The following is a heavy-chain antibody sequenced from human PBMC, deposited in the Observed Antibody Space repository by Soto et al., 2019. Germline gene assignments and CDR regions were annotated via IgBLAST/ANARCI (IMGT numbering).Heavy chain of an antibody. J-gene: IGHJ6*02. Sequence: QVQLVQSGAEVKKPGASVKVSCKASGYTFTSYYMHWVRQAPGQGVEWMGIINPSGGSTSYAQKFQGRVTMTRDTSTSTVYMELSSLRSEDTAVYYCARDPSLGIVVVPAAIGRSGSDYYYGMDVWGQGTTVTVSS. CDR3: ARDPSLGIVVVPAAIGRSGSDYYYGMDV. V-gene: IGHV1-46*01. CDR1: GYTFTSYY. CDR2: INPSGGST. D-gene: IGHD2-2*01.